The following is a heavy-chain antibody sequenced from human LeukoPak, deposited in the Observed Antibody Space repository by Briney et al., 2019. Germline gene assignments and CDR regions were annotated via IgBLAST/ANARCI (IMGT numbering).Heavy chain of an antibody. CDR1: GGSFSGYY. Sequence: SETLSLTCAVYGGSFSGYYWSWIRQPPGEGLEWIGEINHSGSTNYNPSLKSRVTISVDTSKNQFSLKLSSVTAADTAVYYCARDELSGYSNYAYWGQGTLVTVSS. CDR3: ARDELSGYSNYAY. D-gene: IGHD4-4*01. J-gene: IGHJ4*02. V-gene: IGHV4-34*01. CDR2: INHSGST.